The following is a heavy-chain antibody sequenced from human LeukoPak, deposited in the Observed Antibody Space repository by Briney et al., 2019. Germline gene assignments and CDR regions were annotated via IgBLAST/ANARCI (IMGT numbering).Heavy chain of an antibody. V-gene: IGHV3-7*01. D-gene: IGHD2-2*01. Sequence: GGSLRLSCAASGFTFSSYSMNWVRQAPGKGLEWVANIKQDGSEKYYVDSVKGRFTISRDNAKNSLYLQMNSLRAEDTAVYYCARDLGYCSSTSCYLHYYYGMDVWGQGTTVTVSS. CDR2: IKQDGSEK. CDR1: GFTFSSYS. J-gene: IGHJ6*02. CDR3: ARDLGYCSSTSCYLHYYYGMDV.